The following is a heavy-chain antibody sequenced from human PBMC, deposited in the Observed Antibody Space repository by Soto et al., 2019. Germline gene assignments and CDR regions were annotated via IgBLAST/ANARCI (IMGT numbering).Heavy chain of an antibody. Sequence: SETLSLTCTVSGGSISSSSYYWGWIRQPPGKGLEWIGSIYYSGSTYYNPSLKSRVTISVDTSKNQFSLKLSSVTAADTAVYYCARQIKWELLLDYWGQGTLVTVSS. J-gene: IGHJ4*02. CDR2: IYYSGST. D-gene: IGHD1-26*01. CDR1: GGSISSSSYY. V-gene: IGHV4-39*01. CDR3: ARQIKWELLLDY.